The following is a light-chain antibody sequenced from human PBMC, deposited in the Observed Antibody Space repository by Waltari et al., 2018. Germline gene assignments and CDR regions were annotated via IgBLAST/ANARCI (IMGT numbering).Light chain of an antibody. CDR2: GHD. Sequence: SSEVTQDPHVSVALGQTVTITCQGDSLRRYYASWYQQKPGQAPFLVLYGHDNRPSGIPDRFSGSTSGNTASLTITRAQAEDAGVYYCLSRDSSSTRVFGGGTTLTV. CDR1: SLRRYY. V-gene: IGLV3-19*01. J-gene: IGLJ3*02. CDR3: LSRDSSSTRV.